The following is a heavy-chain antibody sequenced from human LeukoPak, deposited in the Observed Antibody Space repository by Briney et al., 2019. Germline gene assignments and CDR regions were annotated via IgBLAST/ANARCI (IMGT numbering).Heavy chain of an antibody. CDR1: GGSFSAYY. D-gene: IGHD2-21*01. CDR3: ARVVSRINGLREGYFDY. Sequence: KPSATLSLTCAVYGGSFSAYYWSWIRPPPGKGLELIGEFNHSGSANYNPSLKSRVTISVDTSKNQFSLKLSSVTAADTAVYYCARVVSRINGLREGYFDYWGQGTLVTVSS. CDR2: FNHSGSA. J-gene: IGHJ4*02. V-gene: IGHV4-34*01.